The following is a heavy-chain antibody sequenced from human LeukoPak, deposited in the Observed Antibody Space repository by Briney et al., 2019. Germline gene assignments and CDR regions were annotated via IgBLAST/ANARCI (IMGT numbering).Heavy chain of an antibody. CDR2: IYSGGTT. CDR3: ARGSSGVIDY. D-gene: IGHD3-10*01. CDR1: GFTFSSYA. Sequence: GGSLRLSCAASGFTFSSYAMSWVRQAPGKGLEWVSAIYSGGTTYYADSVKGRFTISRDNSKNTLYFQMNSLRVEDTAVYYCARGSSGVIDYWGQGTLVTVSS. J-gene: IGHJ4*02. V-gene: IGHV3-53*01.